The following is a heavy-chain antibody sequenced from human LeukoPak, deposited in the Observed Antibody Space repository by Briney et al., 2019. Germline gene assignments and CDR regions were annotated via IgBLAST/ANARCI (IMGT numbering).Heavy chain of an antibody. CDR2: IYYSGGT. J-gene: IGHJ4*02. CDR3: ARTLNGYNPLDY. Sequence: SETLSLTCTVSGDSIRSYYWSWVRQPPGKGLEWIGYIYYSGGTNYNPSLKSPVTISVDTSKSQFSLKLSSVTAADTAVYYCARTLNGYNPLDYWGQGTLVTVSS. D-gene: IGHD5-24*01. CDR1: GDSIRSYY. V-gene: IGHV4-59*01.